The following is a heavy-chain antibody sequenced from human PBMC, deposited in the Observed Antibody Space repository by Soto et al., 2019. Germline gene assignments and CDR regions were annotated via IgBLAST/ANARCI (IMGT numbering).Heavy chain of an antibody. CDR2: ISSSSSTI. V-gene: IGHV3-48*01. D-gene: IGHD2-15*01. CDR3: ARGSGKGYCSGGSCYQGY. Sequence: GGSLRLSCAASGFTFSSYSMNWVRQAPGKGLEWVSYISSSSSTIYYADSVKGRFTISRDNAKNSLYLQMNSLRAEDTAVYYCARGSGKGYCSGGSCYQGYWGQGTLVTVSS. J-gene: IGHJ4*02. CDR1: GFTFSSYS.